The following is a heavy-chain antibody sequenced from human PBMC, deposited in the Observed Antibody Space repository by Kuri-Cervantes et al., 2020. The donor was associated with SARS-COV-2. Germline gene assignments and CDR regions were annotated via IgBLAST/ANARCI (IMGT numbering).Heavy chain of an antibody. CDR2: ISGSGGST. V-gene: IGHV3-23*01. J-gene: IGHJ4*02. D-gene: IGHD3-3*01. Sequence: GESLKISCAASGFTFSSYSMNWVRQAPGKGLEWVSAISGSGGSTYYADSVKGRFTISRDNSKNTLYLQMNSLRAEDTAVYYCASNFWSGYYSDYWGQGTLVTVSS. CDR3: ASNFWSGYYSDY. CDR1: GFTFSSYS.